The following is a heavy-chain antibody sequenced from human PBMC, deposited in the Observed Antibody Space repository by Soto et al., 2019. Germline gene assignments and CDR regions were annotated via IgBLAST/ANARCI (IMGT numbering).Heavy chain of an antibody. Sequence: GGSLRPSCRASGFSFSSFAMTWVRQAPGKGLEWVSSIGGSGIITYYTDSVKGRFTISRDNSGNTLFLHMNSLRADDTAVYYCAKDPNGDYVGAFGSWGQGTLVTVSS. CDR3: AKDPNGDYVGAFGS. CDR1: GFSFSSFA. V-gene: IGHV3-23*01. D-gene: IGHD4-17*01. J-gene: IGHJ4*02. CDR2: IGGSGIIT.